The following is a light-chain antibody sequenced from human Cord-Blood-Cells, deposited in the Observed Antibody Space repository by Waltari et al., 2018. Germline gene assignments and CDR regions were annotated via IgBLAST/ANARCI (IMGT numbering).Light chain of an antibody. CDR2: SES. CDR3: QVWDSSSDHRV. V-gene: IGLV3-12*01. CDR1: HIGSKA. J-gene: IGLJ3*02. Sequence: SYELTQPHSVSVATAQMARITWGGNHIGSKAVHWYQQKPGQYPAQVLSSESNRASGNPERFSGTNPGNITTLTISRIEAGDEADYCCQVWDSSSDHRVFGGGNKLTVL.